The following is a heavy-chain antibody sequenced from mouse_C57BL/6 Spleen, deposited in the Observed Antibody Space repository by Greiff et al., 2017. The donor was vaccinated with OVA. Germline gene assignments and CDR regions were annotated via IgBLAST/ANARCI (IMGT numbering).Heavy chain of an antibody. D-gene: IGHD1-1*01. CDR3: ARANYVGYFDV. J-gene: IGHJ1*03. Sequence: VQLQQSGPELVKPGASVKMSCKASGYTFTDYNMHWVKQSHGKSLEWIGYLNPNHGGTSYNQKFKGKATLTVNKSSSTAYMELRSLTSEDSAVYYCARANYVGYFDVWGTGTTVTVSS. CDR1: GYTFTDYN. CDR2: LNPNHGGT. V-gene: IGHV1-22*01.